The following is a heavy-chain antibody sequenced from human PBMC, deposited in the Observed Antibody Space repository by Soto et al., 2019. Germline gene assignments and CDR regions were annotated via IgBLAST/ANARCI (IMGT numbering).Heavy chain of an antibody. V-gene: IGHV1-58*01. CDR2: IVVGSGNT. J-gene: IGHJ6*02. CDR1: GFTFTSSA. CDR3: AAGQYYYYGMDV. Sequence: SVQVSCKASGFTFTSSAVQWVRQARGQRLEWIGWIVVGSGNTNYAQKFQERVTITRDMSTSTAYMELSSLRSEDTAVYYCAAGQYYYYGMDVWGQGTTVTVSS.